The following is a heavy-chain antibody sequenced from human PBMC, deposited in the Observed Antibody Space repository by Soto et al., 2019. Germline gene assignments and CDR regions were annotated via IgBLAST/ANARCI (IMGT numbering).Heavy chain of an antibody. V-gene: IGHV3-21*01. Sequence: EVQLVESGGGLVKPGGSLRLSCAASGFTFSSYSMNWVRQAPGKGREWVSSISSSSSYTYYADSVKGRFTISRDNAKNSLYLQMDSRRAEDTAVYYCARVVGHCSGGRCSGYWGQGTLVTVSS. CDR3: ARVVGHCSGGRCSGY. CDR1: GFTFSSYS. CDR2: ISSSSSYT. J-gene: IGHJ4*02. D-gene: IGHD2-15*01.